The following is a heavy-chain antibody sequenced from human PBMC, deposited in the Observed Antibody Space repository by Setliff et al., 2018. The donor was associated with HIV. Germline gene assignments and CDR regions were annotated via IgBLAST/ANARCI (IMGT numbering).Heavy chain of an antibody. V-gene: IGHV4-31*03. CDR3: AALTTGYYFDY. CDR1: GGSISNGGYY. J-gene: IGHJ4*01. Sequence: TLSLTCHVSGGSISNGGYYWSWIRQHPGTGLEWIAYIYFSGSTYYNPSLKSRVTVSLDMSKNQFSLRLSSVTAADTAVHYCAALTTGYYFDYWGQGTLVTVSS. D-gene: IGHD4-17*01. CDR2: IYFSGST.